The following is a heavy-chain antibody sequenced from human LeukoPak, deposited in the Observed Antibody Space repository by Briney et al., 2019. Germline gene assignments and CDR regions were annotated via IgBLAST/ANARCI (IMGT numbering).Heavy chain of an antibody. CDR1: GFTFSSYA. Sequence: PGASLRLSCAASGFTFSSYAMGWARLAPGKGLEWVSLISGSGDNSYYADSVKGRFTISRDNSKNTLYLQMSSLRAEDTGLYYCAKCLGDGTNYYFAHWGQGTLVTVSS. CDR3: AKCLGDGTNYYFAH. J-gene: IGHJ4*02. V-gene: IGHV3-23*01. CDR2: ISGSGDNS. D-gene: IGHD4/OR15-4a*01.